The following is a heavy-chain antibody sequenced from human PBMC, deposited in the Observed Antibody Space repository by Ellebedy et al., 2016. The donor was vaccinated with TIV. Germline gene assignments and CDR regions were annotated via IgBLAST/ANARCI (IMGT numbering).Heavy chain of an antibody. Sequence: GESLKISCAASGFIFNNYAIHWVRPAPGKGLEWVATISYDGMNKYYADSVKGRFTISRDNSENTLYLQMKSLRSDDTAMYYCARGGYGEYVLECWGQGILVTVSS. CDR1: GFIFNNYA. J-gene: IGHJ4*02. V-gene: IGHV3-30*04. CDR2: ISYDGMNK. D-gene: IGHD4-17*01. CDR3: ARGGYGEYVLEC.